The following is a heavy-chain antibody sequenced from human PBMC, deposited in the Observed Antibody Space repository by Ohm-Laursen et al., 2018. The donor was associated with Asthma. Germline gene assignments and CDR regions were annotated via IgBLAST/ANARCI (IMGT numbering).Heavy chain of an antibody. D-gene: IGHD2-2*01. Sequence: SLRLSCAASGFTFSSYAMHWVRQAPGKGLEWVAVISYDGSNKYYADSVKGRFTTSRDNSKNTLYLQMNSLRAEDTAVYYCARDPVAYCSSTSCYAFDYWGQGTLVTVSS. J-gene: IGHJ4*02. CDR3: ARDPVAYCSSTSCYAFDY. V-gene: IGHV3-30-3*01. CDR1: GFTFSSYA. CDR2: ISYDGSNK.